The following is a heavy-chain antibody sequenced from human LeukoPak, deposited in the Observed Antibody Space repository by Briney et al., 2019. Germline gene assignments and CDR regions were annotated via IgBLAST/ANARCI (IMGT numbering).Heavy chain of an antibody. V-gene: IGHV4-30-4*08. D-gene: IGHD5-24*01. CDR1: GYSISSGYY. CDR3: ASIDGYSDYYFDY. CDR2: IYYSGST. Sequence: SSETLSFTCAVSGYSISSGYYWSWIRQPPGKGLEWIGYIYYSGSTYYNPPLKSRVTISVDTSKNQFSLKLSSVTAADTAVYYCASIDGYSDYYFDYWGQGTLVTVSS. J-gene: IGHJ4*02.